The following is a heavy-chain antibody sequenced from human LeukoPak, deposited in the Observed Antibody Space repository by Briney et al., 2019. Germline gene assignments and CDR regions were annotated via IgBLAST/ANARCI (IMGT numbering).Heavy chain of an antibody. D-gene: IGHD5-12*01. CDR3: ARRVHSGAMITLDY. J-gene: IGHJ4*02. V-gene: IGHV5-51*01. CDR1: GYGFTSYW. CDR2: IYPGDSNS. Sequence: GESLKISCRGSGYGFTSYWIVWVRQMPGKGLEWMGVIYPGDSNSRYSPSFQGQVTISADNSISTAYLQWSSLKASDTAMYYCARRVHSGAMITLDYWGQGTLVTVSS.